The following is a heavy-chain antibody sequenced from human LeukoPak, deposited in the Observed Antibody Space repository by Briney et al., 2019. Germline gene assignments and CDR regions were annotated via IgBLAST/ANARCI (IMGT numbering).Heavy chain of an antibody. J-gene: IGHJ4*02. V-gene: IGHV3-48*03. CDR3: AREGSTDCHFDY. D-gene: IGHD2-21*02. CDR1: GFTFSNYK. Sequence: GGSLRLSCAASGFTFSNYKMHWVRQAPGKGREWVSYLTGIGNTIDYAGSVRGRFTISRDNAKNSLYLQMNSLRVEDTAVYFCAREGSTDCHFDYWGQGTLVTVSS. CDR2: LTGIGNTI.